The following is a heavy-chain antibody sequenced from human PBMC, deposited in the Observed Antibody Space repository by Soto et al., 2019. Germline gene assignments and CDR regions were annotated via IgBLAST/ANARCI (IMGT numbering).Heavy chain of an antibody. Sequence: GGSLRLSCAASGFTFSSYWMHWVRQTAGKGLVWVSQIYGDGITTTYAGSVKGRFTISRDNAKNTVYLQMNSLRAEDTAVYYCARDFCPVPTCYDLWGQGVLVTVSS. CDR2: IYGDGITT. V-gene: IGHV3-74*03. D-gene: IGHD2-2*01. J-gene: IGHJ4*02. CDR1: GFTFSSYW. CDR3: ARDFCPVPTCYDL.